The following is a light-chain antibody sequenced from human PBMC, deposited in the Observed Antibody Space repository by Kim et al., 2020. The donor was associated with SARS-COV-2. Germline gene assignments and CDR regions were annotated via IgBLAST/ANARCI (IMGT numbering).Light chain of an antibody. CDR3: LLSSGGVRV. CDR2: DTN. V-gene: IGLV7-46*01. J-gene: IGLJ3*02. Sequence: PGGPVPLTCEASTGTVTRGHYPYWFQQRPGQTPRTLIYDTNYKHSWTPARFSGSLLGGKAALTLSGAQPDDEADYYCLLSSGGVRVFGGGTQLTVL. CDR1: TGTVTRGHY.